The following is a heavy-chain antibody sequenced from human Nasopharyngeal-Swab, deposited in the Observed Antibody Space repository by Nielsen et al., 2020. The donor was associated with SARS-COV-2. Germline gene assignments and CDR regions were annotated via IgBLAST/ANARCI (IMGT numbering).Heavy chain of an antibody. V-gene: IGHV3-53*04. D-gene: IGHD5-18*01. CDR2: IYGGDST. CDR1: GFTVSSNY. CDR3: AKLIDTAMVTDY. J-gene: IGHJ4*02. Sequence: GESLKISCAVSGFTVSSNYMSWVRQAPGKGLEWVSVIYGGDSTYYADSVRGRFTVTRHISENTLYLQMNSLRAEDTALYYCAKLIDTAMVTDYWGQGTLVTVSS.